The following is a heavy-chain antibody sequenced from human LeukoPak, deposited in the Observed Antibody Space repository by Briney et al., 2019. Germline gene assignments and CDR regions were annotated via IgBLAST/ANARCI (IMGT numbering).Heavy chain of an antibody. Sequence: GGSLRLSCAASGFNFDDYGMTWVRQIPGKGLEWVAGVNSNGRSAGYAASVRGRFTISRDNAKNSLYLEMGSLRREDTAFYYCTRGYSTRHFPFDSWGQGTLVTVSS. CDR2: VNSNGRSA. J-gene: IGHJ4*02. D-gene: IGHD6-13*01. V-gene: IGHV3-20*04. CDR1: GFNFDDYG. CDR3: TRGYSTRHFPFDS.